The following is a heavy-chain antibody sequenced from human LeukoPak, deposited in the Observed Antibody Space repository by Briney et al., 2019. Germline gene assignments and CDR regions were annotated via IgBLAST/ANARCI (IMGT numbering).Heavy chain of an antibody. CDR2: ISYDGSNK. Sequence: GGSLRLSCAASGFTLRSYAMHWVRQAPGKGLEWVAVISYDGSNKYYADSVKGRFTISRDNSNNTLYLQMNSLRAEDTAVYYCARGVDILTGIDHWGQGTLVAVSS. D-gene: IGHD3-9*01. V-gene: IGHV3-30-3*01. J-gene: IGHJ4*02. CDR3: ARGVDILTGIDH. CDR1: GFTLRSYA.